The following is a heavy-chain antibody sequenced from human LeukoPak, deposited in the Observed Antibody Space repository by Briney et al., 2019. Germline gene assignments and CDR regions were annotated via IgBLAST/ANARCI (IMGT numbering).Heavy chain of an antibody. D-gene: IGHD4-17*01. CDR2: ISYDGNNK. CDR1: GLALSNSG. J-gene: IGHJ4*02. V-gene: IGHV3-30*03. CDR3: ARDIGGLDGDGLDY. Sequence: GGSLRLSCAASGLALSNSGMHWVRQAPGKGLEWVAAISYDGNNKYYADSVKGRFTISRDNSKNTLYLQMNSVRDEDTAVYYCARDIGGLDGDGLDYWGQGTLVTVSS.